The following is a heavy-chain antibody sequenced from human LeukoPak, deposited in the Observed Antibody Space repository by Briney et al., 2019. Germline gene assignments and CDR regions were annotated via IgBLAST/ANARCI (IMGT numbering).Heavy chain of an antibody. V-gene: IGHV4-4*07. J-gene: IGHJ6*03. D-gene: IGHD2-15*01. CDR2: IYTSGST. Sequence: SETLSLTCTVSGGSIRSYSWSWIRQPAGKGLEWIGRIYTSGSTNYNPSLKSRVTMSVDTSKNQISLKLSSVTAADTAVYYCARSRILDYYYYYMDVWGKGTTVTVSS. CDR3: ARSRILDYYYYYMDV. CDR1: GGSIRSYS.